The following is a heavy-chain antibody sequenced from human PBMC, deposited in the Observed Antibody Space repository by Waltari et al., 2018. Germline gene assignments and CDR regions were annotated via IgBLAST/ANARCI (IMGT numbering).Heavy chain of an antibody. CDR3: AKGTGELELGAFDI. Sequence: QVQLVQSGAEVKKPGSSVKVSCKASGGTFSSYAISWVRQAPGQGLEWMGGSIPIFGTANYAQKFQGIVTITADESTSTAYMELSSLRSEDTAVYYCAKGTGELELGAFDIWGQGTMVTVSS. D-gene: IGHD1-7*01. CDR1: GGTFSSYA. J-gene: IGHJ3*02. V-gene: IGHV1-69*13. CDR2: SIPIFGTA.